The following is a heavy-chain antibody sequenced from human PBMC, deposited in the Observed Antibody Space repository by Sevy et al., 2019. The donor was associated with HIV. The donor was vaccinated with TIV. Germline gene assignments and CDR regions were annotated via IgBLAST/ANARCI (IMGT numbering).Heavy chain of an antibody. J-gene: IGHJ4*02. Sequence: GGSLRLSCAASGFTFSTYAMTWVRQAPGKGLEWVSVISLSGGDTYYANYVKGRFTISRDNSKNTLYLQMNSLTAEDTAVYYCAKDRVSGTYYTGDFDYWGQGTLVTVSS. V-gene: IGHV3-23*01. CDR1: GFTFSTYA. CDR3: AKDRVSGTYYTGDFDY. CDR2: ISLSGGDT. D-gene: IGHD3-10*01.